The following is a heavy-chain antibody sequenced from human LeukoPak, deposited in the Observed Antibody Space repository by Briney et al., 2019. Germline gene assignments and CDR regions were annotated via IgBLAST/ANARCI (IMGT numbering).Heavy chain of an antibody. Sequence: GGSLRLSCAASEFTFSSYEMNWVRQAPGKGLEWVSYISSTGNNIYYADSVKGRFTISRDNARNSLYLQMNSLRAEDTAVYYCARERRGYTTSWYNAFDIWGQGTMVTVSS. CDR1: EFTFSSYE. D-gene: IGHD6-13*01. CDR3: ARERRGYTTSWYNAFDI. J-gene: IGHJ3*02. CDR2: ISSTGNNI. V-gene: IGHV3-48*03.